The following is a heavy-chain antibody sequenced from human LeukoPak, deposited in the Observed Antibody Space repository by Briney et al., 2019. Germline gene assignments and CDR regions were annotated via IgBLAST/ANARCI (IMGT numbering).Heavy chain of an antibody. CDR3: AKKKQLGTGDAFDI. D-gene: IGHD5-18*01. Sequence: GGSLRLSCAASGFTFSGYAMHWVRQAPGKGLEWVAVISNDGSNKYYADSVKGRFTISRDNSKNTLYLQVDSLRAEDTAVYYCAKKKQLGTGDAFDIWGQGTMVTVSS. V-gene: IGHV3-30*04. J-gene: IGHJ3*02. CDR2: ISNDGSNK. CDR1: GFTFSGYA.